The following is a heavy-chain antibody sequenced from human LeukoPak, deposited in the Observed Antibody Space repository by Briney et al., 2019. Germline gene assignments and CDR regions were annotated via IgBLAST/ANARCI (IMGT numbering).Heavy chain of an antibody. J-gene: IGHJ2*01. CDR3: ARDLYGGYFDF. CDR1: GDSISTYY. Sequence: PSETLSLTCTVSGDSISTYYWTWIRQPLGKGLEWIGHIYYSGSTDYNPSLKSRVTISVDTSKNQFSLKLTSVTAADTAVYYCARDLYGGYFDFWGRGTLVTVSS. CDR2: IYYSGST. D-gene: IGHD4-17*01. V-gene: IGHV4-59*01.